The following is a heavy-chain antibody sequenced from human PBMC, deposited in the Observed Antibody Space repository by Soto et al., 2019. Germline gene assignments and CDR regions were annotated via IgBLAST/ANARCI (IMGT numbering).Heavy chain of an antibody. D-gene: IGHD6-13*01. Sequence: ASVKVSCKASGYTFTGYYMHWVRQAPGQGLEWMGWINPNSGGTNYAQKFQGRVTMTRDTSISTAYMELSRLRSDDTAVYYCARDSAGGSSSRGWVYYYYGMDVWGQGTKVTVYS. CDR3: ARDSAGGSSSRGWVYYYYGMDV. V-gene: IGHV1-2*02. CDR2: INPNSGGT. CDR1: GYTFTGYY. J-gene: IGHJ6*02.